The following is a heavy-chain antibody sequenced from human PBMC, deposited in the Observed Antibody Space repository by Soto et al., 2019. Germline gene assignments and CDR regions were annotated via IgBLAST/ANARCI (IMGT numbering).Heavy chain of an antibody. Sequence: PSETLSLTCTVSGGSISSYYWSWIRQPPGKGLEWIGYIYYSGSTNYNPSLKSRVTISVDTSKNQFSLKLSSVTAADTAAYYCARNILTGYSDYWGQGTLVTV. CDR3: ARNILTGYSDY. J-gene: IGHJ4*02. CDR1: GGSISSYY. CDR2: IYYSGST. V-gene: IGHV4-59*01. D-gene: IGHD3-9*01.